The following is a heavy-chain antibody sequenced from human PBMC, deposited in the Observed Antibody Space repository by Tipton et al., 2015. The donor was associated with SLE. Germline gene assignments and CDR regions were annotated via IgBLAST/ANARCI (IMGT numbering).Heavy chain of an antibody. J-gene: IGHJ6*03. Sequence: TLSLTCAVYGGSFNGYYWSWIRQPPGKGLEWIGEITPSGSTNCNPSLKSRVTLSVDTSKSQFSLDLTSVTAADTAVYYCARGRSSSPPYYYYYMDVWGKGTTVTVSS. CDR1: GGSFNGYY. V-gene: IGHV4-34*01. CDR2: ITPSGST. D-gene: IGHD6-13*01. CDR3: ARGRSSSPPYYYYYMDV.